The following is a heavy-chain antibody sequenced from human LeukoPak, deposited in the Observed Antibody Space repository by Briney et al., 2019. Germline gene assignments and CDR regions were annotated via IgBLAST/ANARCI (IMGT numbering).Heavy chain of an antibody. Sequence: MASETLSLTCTVSGGSISSSSYYWGWIRQPPGKGLEWIGSIYYSGSTYYNPSLKSRVTMSVDTSKKQFSLKLSSVTAADTAVYYCARGRDSSGYEYCFDYWGQGTLVTVSS. D-gene: IGHD3-22*01. CDR1: GGSISSSSYY. CDR3: ARGRDSSGYEYCFDY. V-gene: IGHV4-39*07. CDR2: IYYSGST. J-gene: IGHJ4*02.